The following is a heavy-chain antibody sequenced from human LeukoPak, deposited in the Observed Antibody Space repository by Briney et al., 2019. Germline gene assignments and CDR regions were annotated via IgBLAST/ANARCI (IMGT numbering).Heavy chain of an antibody. J-gene: IGHJ4*02. CDR1: GGSISGSTFY. CDR3: ARRGTSHWPSEY. V-gene: IGHV4-39*01. CDR2: IYYTGTT. D-gene: IGHD2-2*01. Sequence: SETLSLTCTVSGGSISGSTFYRGWIRQPPGMGLEWIGSIYYTGTTYYNPSLKSRVTISVDTSNNRYSLKLSSVTGADAAVYYCARRGTSHWPSEYWGQGTLVTVSS.